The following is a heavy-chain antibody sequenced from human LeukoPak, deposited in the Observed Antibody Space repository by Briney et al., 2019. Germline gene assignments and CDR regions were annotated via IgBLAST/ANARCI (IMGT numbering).Heavy chain of an antibody. CDR2: ISSSSSTI. J-gene: IGHJ4*02. CDR1: GFTFSDYY. D-gene: IGHD3-10*01. V-gene: IGHV3-11*04. CDR3: ARDRYYGSGSYHY. Sequence: GGSLRLSCAASGFTFSDYYMSWIRQAPGKGLEWVSYISSSSSTIYYADFVKGRFTISRDNAKNSLYLQMNSLRAEDTAVYYCARDRYYGSGSYHYWGQGTLVTVSS.